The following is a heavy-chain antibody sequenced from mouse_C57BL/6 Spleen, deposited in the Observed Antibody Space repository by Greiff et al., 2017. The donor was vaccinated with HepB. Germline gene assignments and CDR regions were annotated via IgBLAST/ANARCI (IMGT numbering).Heavy chain of an antibody. CDR3: ARGDYYGSSYRDYFDY. J-gene: IGHJ2*01. V-gene: IGHV5-17*01. D-gene: IGHD1-1*01. CDR2: ISSGSSTI. Sequence: EVQGVESGGGLVKPGGSLKLSCAASGFTFSDYGMHWVRQAPEKGLEWVAYISSGSSTIYYADTVKGRFTISRDNAKNTLFLQMTSLRSEDTAMYYCARGDYYGSSYRDYFDYWGQGTTLTVSS. CDR1: GFTFSDYG.